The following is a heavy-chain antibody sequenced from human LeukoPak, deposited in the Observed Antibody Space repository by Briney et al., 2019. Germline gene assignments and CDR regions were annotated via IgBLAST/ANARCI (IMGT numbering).Heavy chain of an antibody. J-gene: IGHJ4*02. D-gene: IGHD7-27*01. CDR2: IYYSGST. V-gene: IGHV4-31*03. CDR3: ARLTGATLASPYYFDY. Sequence: SETLSLTCTVSGGSISSGGYYWSWIRQHPGKGLGWIGYIYYSGSTYYNPSLKSRVTISVDTSKNQFSLKLSSVTAADTAVYYCARLTGATLASPYYFDYWGQGTLVTVSS. CDR1: GGSISSGGYY.